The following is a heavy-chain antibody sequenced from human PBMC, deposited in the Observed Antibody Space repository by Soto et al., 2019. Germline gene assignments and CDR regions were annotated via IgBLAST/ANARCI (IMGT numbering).Heavy chain of an antibody. CDR3: AIGGRGYSSGWPFDY. Sequence: QVQLVESGGGVVQPGRSLRLSCAASGFTFSGYGMHGVRQAPGKGLEWVAVISYDGSNKYYADSVKGRFTISRDNSKNTLYLQMNSLRAEDTVVYYCAIGGRGYSSGWPFDYWGQGTLVTVSS. CDR2: ISYDGSNK. V-gene: IGHV3-30*03. D-gene: IGHD6-19*01. CDR1: GFTFSGYG. J-gene: IGHJ4*02.